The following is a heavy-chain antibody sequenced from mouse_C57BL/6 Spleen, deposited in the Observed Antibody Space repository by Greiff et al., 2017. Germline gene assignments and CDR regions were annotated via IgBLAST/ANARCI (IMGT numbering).Heavy chain of an antibody. CDR1: GYTFTSYW. J-gene: IGHJ2*01. V-gene: IGHV1-69*01. CDR2: IDPSDSYT. Sequence: QVQLQQPGAELVMPGASVKLSCKASGYTFTSYWMHWVKQRPGQGLEWIGEIDPSDSYTNYNQKFKGQSTLTVDKSSSTAYMQLSSLTSEDSAVYYCARDSSGLDYWGQGTTLTVSS. CDR3: ARDSSGLDY. D-gene: IGHD3-2*02.